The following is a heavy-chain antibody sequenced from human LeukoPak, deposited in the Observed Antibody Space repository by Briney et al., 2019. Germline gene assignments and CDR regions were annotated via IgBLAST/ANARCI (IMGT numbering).Heavy chain of an antibody. CDR3: ARQIVGTSWNYYYSYIDV. Sequence: PSETLSLTCSVSGGSIISSLYHWGWLRQAPGKGLQWIGNVFHSGNTYYSPSLQSRVAISIDTSKNRFSLKLTSVTAAGTAVYYCARQIVGTSWNYYYSYIDVWGNGTSVSVSS. V-gene: IGHV4-39*01. CDR2: VFHSGNT. D-gene: IGHD1-1*01. J-gene: IGHJ6*03. CDR1: GGSIISSLYH.